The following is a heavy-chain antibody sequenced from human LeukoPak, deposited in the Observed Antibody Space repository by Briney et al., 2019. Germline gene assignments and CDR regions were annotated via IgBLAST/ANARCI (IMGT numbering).Heavy chain of an antibody. CDR1: GFTFSSYA. CDR3: AKEPPLRGWFDP. D-gene: IGHD3-16*01. CDR2: ISYDGSNK. V-gene: IGHV3-30-3*02. Sequence: GGSLRLSCAASGFTFSSYAMHWVRQAPGKGLEWVAVISYDGSNKYYADSVKGRFTISRDNSKNTLYLQMNSLRAEDTAVYYCAKEPPLRGWFDPWGQGTLVTVSS. J-gene: IGHJ5*02.